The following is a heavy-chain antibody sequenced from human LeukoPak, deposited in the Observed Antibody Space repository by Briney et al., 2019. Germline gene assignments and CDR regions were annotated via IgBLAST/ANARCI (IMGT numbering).Heavy chain of an antibody. CDR2: ISAYNGNT. CDR1: GYTFSSYC. CDR3: ARVLTMVRGAFNWFDP. J-gene: IGHJ5*02. D-gene: IGHD3-10*01. Sequence: GASVKVSCKASGYTFSSYCISWVRQAPGQGLEGMGWISAYNGNTNYAQKLQGRVTMTTDTSTSTAYMELRSLRSDDTAVYYCARVLTMVRGAFNWFDPWGQGTLVTVSS. V-gene: IGHV1-18*01.